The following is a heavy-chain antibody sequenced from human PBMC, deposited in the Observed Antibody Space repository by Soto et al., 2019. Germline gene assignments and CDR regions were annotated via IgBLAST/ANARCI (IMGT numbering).Heavy chain of an antibody. CDR3: ARGGVTNLYYYYGMDV. CDR1: CGSFSGYY. V-gene: IGHV4-34*01. D-gene: IGHD4-17*01. CDR2: INHSGST. Sequence: SETLSLTCAVYCGSFSGYYWSWIRQPPGKGLEWIGQINHSGSTNYNPSLKSRVTISVDTSKNQFSLKLSSVTAADTAVYYCARGGVTNLYYYYGMDVWGQGTTVTVSS. J-gene: IGHJ6*02.